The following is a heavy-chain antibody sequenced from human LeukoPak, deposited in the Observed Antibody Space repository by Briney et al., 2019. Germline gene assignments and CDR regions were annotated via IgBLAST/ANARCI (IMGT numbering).Heavy chain of an antibody. V-gene: IGHV1-69*04. Sequence: ASVKVSCKASGGTFSSYAISWVRQAPGQGLEWMGRIIPILGIANYAQKFQGRVTITADKSTSTAYMELRSLRSDDTAVYYCARVVPAAMIYYYYGMDVWGQGTTVIVSS. CDR3: ARVVPAAMIYYYYGMDV. D-gene: IGHD2-2*01. CDR1: GGTFSSYA. CDR2: IIPILGIA. J-gene: IGHJ6*02.